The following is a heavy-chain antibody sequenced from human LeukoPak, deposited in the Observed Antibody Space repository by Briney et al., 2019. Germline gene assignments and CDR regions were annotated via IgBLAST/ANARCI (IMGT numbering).Heavy chain of an antibody. V-gene: IGHV4-34*01. CDR1: GGSFSGYY. CDR2: INHSGST. CDR3: ARDHNDYYGMDV. D-gene: IGHD1-14*01. Sequence: PSETLSLTCAVYGGSFSGYYWSWIRQPPGKGLEWIGEINHSGSTNYDPSLKSRVTISVDTSKNQFSLQLNSVTPEDTAVYYCARDHNDYYGMDVWGQGTTVTVSS. J-gene: IGHJ6*02.